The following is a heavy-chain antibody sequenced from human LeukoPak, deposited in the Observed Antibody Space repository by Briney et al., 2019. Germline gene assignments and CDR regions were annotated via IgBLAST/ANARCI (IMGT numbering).Heavy chain of an antibody. CDR3: ALPGYQTPLRY. CDR2: INHSGST. V-gene: IGHV4-34*01. CDR1: GGSFSGYY. D-gene: IGHD2-2*01. J-gene: IGHJ4*02. Sequence: SETLSLTCAVYGGSFSGYYWNWIRQPPGKGLEWIGEINHSGSTNYNPSLKSRVTISVDTSKNQFSLKLSSVTAADTAVYYCALPGYQTPLRYWGQGTLVTVSS.